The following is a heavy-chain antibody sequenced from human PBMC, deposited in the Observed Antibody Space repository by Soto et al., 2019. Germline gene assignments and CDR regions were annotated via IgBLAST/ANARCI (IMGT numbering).Heavy chain of an antibody. J-gene: IGHJ4*02. V-gene: IGHV3-30*18. Sequence: QVQLVESGGGVVQPGRSLRLSCAASGFTFSSYGMHWVRQAPGKGLEWVAVISYDGSNKYYADSVKGRFTISRDNSKNTLYLQMNSLRAEDTAVYYCAKEGGWGLRADYFDYWGQGTLVTVSS. D-gene: IGHD3-16*01. CDR2: ISYDGSNK. CDR3: AKEGGWGLRADYFDY. CDR1: GFTFSSYG.